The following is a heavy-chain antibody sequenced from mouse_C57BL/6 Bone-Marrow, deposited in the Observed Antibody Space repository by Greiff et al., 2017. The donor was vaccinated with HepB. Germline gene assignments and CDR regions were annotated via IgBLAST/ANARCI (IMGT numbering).Heavy chain of an antibody. CDR3: ARPLITTVVAFDY. D-gene: IGHD1-1*01. J-gene: IGHJ2*01. CDR2: IYPGDGDT. CDR1: GYAFSSSW. V-gene: IGHV1-82*01. Sequence: VQVVESGPELVKPGASVKISCKASGYAFSSSWMNWVKQRPGKGLEWIGRIYPGDGDTNYNGKFKGKATLTADKSSSTAYMQLSSLTSEDSAVYFCARPLITTVVAFDYWGQGTTLTVSS.